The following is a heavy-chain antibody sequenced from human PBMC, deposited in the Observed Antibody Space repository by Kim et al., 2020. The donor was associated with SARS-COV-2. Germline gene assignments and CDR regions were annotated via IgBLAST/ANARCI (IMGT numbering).Heavy chain of an antibody. CDR1: GFTVSSNY. J-gene: IGHJ4*02. V-gene: IGHV3-53*01. D-gene: IGHD4-17*01. Sequence: GGSLRLSCAASGFTVSSNYMSWVRQAPGKGLEWVSVIYSGGSTYYADSVKGLFTISRDNSKNTLYLQMNSLRAEDTAVYYCALDGRNYGDYKEDYWGQGTLVTVSS. CDR3: ALDGRNYGDYKEDY. CDR2: IYSGGST.